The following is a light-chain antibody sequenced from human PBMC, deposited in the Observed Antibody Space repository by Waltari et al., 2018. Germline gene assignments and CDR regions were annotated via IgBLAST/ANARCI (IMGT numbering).Light chain of an antibody. J-gene: IGKJ3*01. V-gene: IGKV1-39*01. Sequence: DIQMTQSPSSLSASVGDRVTITCRARQRISSYLNWYQQKPGKAPKLLIYAASSLQSGVPSRFSGSGSGTDFTLTISSLQPEDFATYYCQQSYSTPIHFGPGTKVDIK. CDR1: QRISSY. CDR3: QQSYSTPIH. CDR2: AAS.